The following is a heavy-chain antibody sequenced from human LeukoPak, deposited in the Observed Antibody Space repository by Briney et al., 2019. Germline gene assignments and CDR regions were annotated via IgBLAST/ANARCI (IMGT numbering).Heavy chain of an antibody. V-gene: IGHV4-34*01. CDR1: GGSFSGYY. Sequence: SETLSLTCDVYGGSFSGYYWSWIRQPPGKGLEWIGEINHSGSTNYNPSLKSRVTISVDTSKNQFSLKLSSVTAADTAVYYCARGGLYSSSWYDWFDPWGQGTLVTVSS. CDR3: ARGGLYSSSWYDWFDP. CDR2: INHSGST. J-gene: IGHJ5*02. D-gene: IGHD6-13*01.